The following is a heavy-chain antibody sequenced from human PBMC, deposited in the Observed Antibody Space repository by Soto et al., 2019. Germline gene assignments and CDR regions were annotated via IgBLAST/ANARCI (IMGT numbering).Heavy chain of an antibody. CDR1: GFTFSSYG. CDR3: AKDPTYSSVYYYGMAV. Sequence: GGSLRLSCAASGFTFSSYGMHWVRQAPGKGLEWVAVISYDGSNKYYADSVKGRFTISRDNSKNTLYLQMNSLRAEDTAVYYCAKDPTYSSVYYYGMAVWGQGTTVTVSS. D-gene: IGHD2-15*01. CDR2: ISYDGSNK. V-gene: IGHV3-30*18. J-gene: IGHJ6*02.